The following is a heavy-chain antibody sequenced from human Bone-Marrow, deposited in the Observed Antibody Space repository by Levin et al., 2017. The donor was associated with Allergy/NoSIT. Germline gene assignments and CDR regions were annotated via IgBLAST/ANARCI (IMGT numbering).Heavy chain of an antibody. CDR2: IKSKTDGGTT. CDR1: GFTFSNAW. Sequence: GGSLRLSCAASGFTFSNAWMSWVRQAPGKGLEWVGRIKSKTDGGTTDYAAPVKGRFTISRDDSKNTLYLQMNSLKTEDTAVYYCTTDQAVAGDFDYWGQGTLVTVSS. CDR3: TTDQAVAGDFDY. V-gene: IGHV3-15*01. J-gene: IGHJ4*02. D-gene: IGHD6-19*01.